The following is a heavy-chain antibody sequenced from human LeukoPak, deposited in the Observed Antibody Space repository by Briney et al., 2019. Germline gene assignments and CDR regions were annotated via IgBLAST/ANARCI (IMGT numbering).Heavy chain of an antibody. V-gene: IGHV4-59*12. CDR1: GGSISSYY. J-gene: IGHJ4*02. Sequence: PSETLSLTCTVSGGSISSYYWSWIRQPPGKGLEWIGYIYYSGSTYYNPSLKSRVTISVDTSKNQFSLKLSSVTAADTAVYYCARDRKRGYSYRSFDYWGQGTLVTVSS. CDR3: ARDRKRGYSYRSFDY. D-gene: IGHD5-18*01. CDR2: IYYSGST.